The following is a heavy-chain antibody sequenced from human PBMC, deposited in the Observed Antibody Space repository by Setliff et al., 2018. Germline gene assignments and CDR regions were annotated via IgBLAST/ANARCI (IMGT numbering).Heavy chain of an antibody. CDR3: ASSESVGAFDI. D-gene: IGHD6-19*01. V-gene: IGHV1-46*01. J-gene: IGHJ3*02. CDR2: INPSGGST. Sequence: ASVKVSCKASGYTFTSYYMHWVRQAPGQGLEWMGIINPSGGSTSYAQKFQGRVTMTRDTSTSTVYMELSSLRSEDTAVYYCASSESVGAFDIWGQGTMVAVSS. CDR1: GYTFTSYY.